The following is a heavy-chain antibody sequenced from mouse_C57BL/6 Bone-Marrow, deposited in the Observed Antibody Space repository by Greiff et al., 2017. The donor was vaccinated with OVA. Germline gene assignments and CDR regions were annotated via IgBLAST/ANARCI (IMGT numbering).Heavy chain of an antibody. CDR3: ARDPYGSSPWFAY. V-gene: IGHV3-6*01. D-gene: IGHD1-1*01. Sequence: EVKLQESGPGLVKPSQSLSLTCSVTGYSITSGYYWNWIRQFPGNKLEWMGYISYDGSNNYNPSLKNRISITRDTSKNQFFLKLNSVTTEDTATYYCARDPYGSSPWFAYWGQGTLVTVSA. CDR1: GYSITSGYY. CDR2: ISYDGSN. J-gene: IGHJ3*01.